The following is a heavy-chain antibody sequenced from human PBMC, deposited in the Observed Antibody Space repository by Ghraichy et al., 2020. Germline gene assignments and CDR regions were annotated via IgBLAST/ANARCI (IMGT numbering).Heavy chain of an antibody. V-gene: IGHV3-30-3*01. CDR3: AKAGQTLRRGYFHGMDV. CDR1: GFTFNLFG. D-gene: IGHD3-10*01. Sequence: GGSLRLSCAASGFTFNLFGLHWVRQAPGKGLEWVALISFDGANDYYADSVRGRFTISRDNSKNTVYLQMNNLRREDTGVFYCAKAGQTLRRGYFHGMDVWGQGTSVTVSS. CDR2: ISFDGAND. J-gene: IGHJ6*02.